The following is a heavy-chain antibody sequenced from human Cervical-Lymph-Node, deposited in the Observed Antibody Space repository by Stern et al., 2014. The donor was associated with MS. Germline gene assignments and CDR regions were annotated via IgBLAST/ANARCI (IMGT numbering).Heavy chain of an antibody. CDR2: TLPIFGTA. CDR3: ARGELKEGLVRGMDV. CDR1: GGTFSSYA. J-gene: IGHJ6*02. V-gene: IGHV1-69*01. Sequence: VQLVESGAEVKKPGSSVKVSCKASGGTFSSYAISWARQAPGQGLEWMGATLPIFGTASYAQTFQGRGTITADESTSTAYMELSSLRSEDTAVYYCARGELKEGLVRGMDVWGQGTTVTVSS. D-gene: IGHD1-26*01.